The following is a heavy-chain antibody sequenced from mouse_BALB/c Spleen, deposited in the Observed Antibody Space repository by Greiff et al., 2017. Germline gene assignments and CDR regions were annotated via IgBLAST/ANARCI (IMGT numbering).Heavy chain of an antibody. CDR1: GFTFSSYA. V-gene: IGHV5-9-4*01. CDR3: ASDPAKGTWFAY. J-gene: IGHJ3*01. D-gene: IGHD1-2*01. Sequence: EVQLVESGGGLVKPGGSLKLSCAASGFTFSSYAMSWVRQSPEKRLEWVAEISSGGSYTYYPDTVTGRFTISRDNAKNTLYLEMSSLRSEDTAMYYCASDPAKGTWFAYWGQGTLVTVSA. CDR2: ISSGGSYT.